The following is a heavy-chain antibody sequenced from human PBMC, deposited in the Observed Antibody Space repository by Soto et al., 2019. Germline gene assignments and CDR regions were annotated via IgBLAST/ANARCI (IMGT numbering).Heavy chain of an antibody. Sequence: EVQLLESGGGLVQPGGSLRLSCVASGFTFGTVAMTWVRQAPGKGLEWVSSIAIASFDSYYAPSVKGRFTTSRDDSKNTLYLQMQSLRADDTAVYYCAKDRSSLYLSGLYFDFWGPGSLVTVSS. V-gene: IGHV3-23*01. J-gene: IGHJ4*02. CDR1: GFTFGTVA. CDR2: IAIASFDS. D-gene: IGHD2-2*02. CDR3: AKDRSSLYLSGLYFDF.